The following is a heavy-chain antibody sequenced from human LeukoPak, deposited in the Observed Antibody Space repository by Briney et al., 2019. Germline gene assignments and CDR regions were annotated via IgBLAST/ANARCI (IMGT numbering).Heavy chain of an antibody. V-gene: IGHV3-21*06. D-gene: IGHD1-14*01. CDR1: GLTFSTSG. CDR3: ATETNGRHYDY. Sequence: GGSLRLSCTASGLTFSTSGFNWVCQAPGKGLEWVASIGPTGSDRYHADSIKGRFTISRDNANNFLYLQMNSLRAEDTAVYYCATETNGRHYDYWGQGTLLTVSS. J-gene: IGHJ4*02. CDR2: IGPTGSDR.